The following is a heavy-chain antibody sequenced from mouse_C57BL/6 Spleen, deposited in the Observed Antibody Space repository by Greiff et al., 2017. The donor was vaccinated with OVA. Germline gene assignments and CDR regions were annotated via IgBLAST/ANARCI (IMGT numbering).Heavy chain of an antibody. CDR1: GYTFTSYW. CDR3: ARGEYYGTSWFAY. CDR2: IYPGSGST. D-gene: IGHD1-1*01. J-gene: IGHJ3*01. V-gene: IGHV1-55*01. Sequence: QVQLQQSGAELVKPGASVKMSCKASGYTFTSYWITWVKQRPGQGLEWIGDIYPGSGSTNYNEKFKSKATLTVDTSSSTAYMQLSSLTSEDSAVYYCARGEYYGTSWFAYWGQGTLVTVSA.